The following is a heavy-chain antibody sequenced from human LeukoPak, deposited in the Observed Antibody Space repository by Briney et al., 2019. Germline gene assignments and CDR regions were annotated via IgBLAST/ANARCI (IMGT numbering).Heavy chain of an antibody. D-gene: IGHD2-2*01. V-gene: IGHV3-23*01. CDR1: GFTFRAYT. J-gene: IGHJ6*02. Sequence: GGSLRLSCAASGFTFRAYTMNWVRQAPGKGLEWVSAISGSGGSTYYADSVKGRFTISRDNSKNTLYLQMNSLRAEDTAVYYCAKGLVPAAGKNYYYGMDVWGQGTTVTVSS. CDR3: AKGLVPAAGKNYYYGMDV. CDR2: ISGSGGST.